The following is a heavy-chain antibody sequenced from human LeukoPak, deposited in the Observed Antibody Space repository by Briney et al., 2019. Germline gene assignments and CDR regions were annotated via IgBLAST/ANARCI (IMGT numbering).Heavy chain of an antibody. CDR3: ARLVSALRAGDAFDI. V-gene: IGHV3-7*01. CDR1: GFTFSSYW. D-gene: IGHD5/OR15-5a*01. CDR2: IKQDGSEK. Sequence: PGGSLRLSCAASGFTFSSYWMSWVRQAPGKGLEWVANIKQDGSEKYYVDSVKGRFTISRDNGKNSLYLQMNSLRAEDTAVYYCARLVSALRAGDAFDIWGQGTMVTVSS. J-gene: IGHJ3*02.